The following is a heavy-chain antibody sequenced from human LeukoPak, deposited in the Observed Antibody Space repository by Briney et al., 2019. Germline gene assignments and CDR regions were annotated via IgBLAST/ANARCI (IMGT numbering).Heavy chain of an antibody. Sequence: ASVTVSCMACGYTFTSYGIRWLRQARGQGLEGMGCISAYNGNTNYAQKLQGRVTMTTDTSTSTAYMELRSLRSDDTAVYYCARVVGKILWWYGGKADEKNWFYRWGQGTLVTVSS. CDR1: GYTFTSYG. CDR3: ARVVGKILWWYGGKADEKNWFYR. D-gene: IGHD2-21*01. CDR2: ISAYNGNT. J-gene: IGHJ5*02. V-gene: IGHV1-18*01.